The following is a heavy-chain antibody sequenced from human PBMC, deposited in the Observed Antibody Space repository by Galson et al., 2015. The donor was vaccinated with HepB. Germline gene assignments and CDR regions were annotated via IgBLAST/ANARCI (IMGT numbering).Heavy chain of an antibody. CDR3: AKKAYGANGWFDP. Sequence: SLRLSCAASRFTFSSNSMSWVRQAPGKGLEWVSVISGSGGNTYYADSVKGRFTISRDNSKNTLYLQMNSLRAEDTAVYYCAKKAYGANGWFDPWGQGTLVTVSS. V-gene: IGHV3-23*01. J-gene: IGHJ5*02. CDR2: ISGSGGNT. CDR1: RFTFSSNS. D-gene: IGHD4-23*01.